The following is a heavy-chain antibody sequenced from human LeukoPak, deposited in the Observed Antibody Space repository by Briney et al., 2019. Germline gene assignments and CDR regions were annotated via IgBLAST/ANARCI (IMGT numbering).Heavy chain of an antibody. CDR2: ISSDGGSP. CDR3: AREYCSGGSCQYYFDY. D-gene: IGHD2-15*01. CDR1: GFTFSSYA. Sequence: PGGSLRLSCAASGFTFSSYAMHWVRQAPGKGLEYVSGISSDGGSPFHVNSVKGRFTISRDNSENTLYLQMGSLRAEDMAVYYCAREYCSGGSCQYYFDYWGQGTLVTVSS. V-gene: IGHV3-64*01. J-gene: IGHJ4*02.